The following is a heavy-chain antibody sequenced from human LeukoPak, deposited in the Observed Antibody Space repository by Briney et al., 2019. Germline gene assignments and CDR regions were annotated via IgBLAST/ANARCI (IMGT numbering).Heavy chain of an antibody. CDR2: IYYSGST. D-gene: IGHD3-9*01. Sequence: KPSETLSLTCTVSGGSISSSSYYWGWIRQPPGKGLEWIGSIYYSGSTYYNPSLKSRVTISVDTSKNQFSLKLSSVTAADTAVYYCARDSLDWLWSFDPWGQGTLVTVSS. CDR3: ARDSLDWLWSFDP. J-gene: IGHJ5*02. V-gene: IGHV4-39*07. CDR1: GGSISSSSYY.